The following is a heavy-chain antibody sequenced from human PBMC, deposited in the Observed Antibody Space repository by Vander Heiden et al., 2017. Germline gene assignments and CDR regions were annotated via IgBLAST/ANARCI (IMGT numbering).Heavy chain of an antibody. D-gene: IGHD3-10*01. CDR3: ARLAGTLFDY. CDR2: IFPCDSDT. Sequence: EVQLVQSGAEVKKPGESLKISCKGSGYSFTSYWIGWVRQMPGKGLGWVGIIFPCDSDTRYSPAFQGQVTNPTEKSNRTAYLQWSSLKASDTGMYFWARLAGTLFDYWGQGTLVTVSS. V-gene: IGHV5-51*01. CDR1: GYSFTSYW. J-gene: IGHJ4*02.